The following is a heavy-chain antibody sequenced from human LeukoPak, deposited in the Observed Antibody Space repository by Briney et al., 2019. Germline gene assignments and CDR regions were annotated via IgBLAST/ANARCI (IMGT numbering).Heavy chain of an antibody. V-gene: IGHV4-59*01. CDR1: GGSINSYY. Sequence: SETLSLTCTVSGGSINSYYWSWVRQPPGRGLEWIGYIHYSGSTNYNPSLKSRVTISLDTSKNQFSLKLTSVTAADTAVYYCAREGQWLADWFDPWGQGTLVTVSS. D-gene: IGHD6-19*01. CDR2: IHYSGST. CDR3: AREGQWLADWFDP. J-gene: IGHJ5*02.